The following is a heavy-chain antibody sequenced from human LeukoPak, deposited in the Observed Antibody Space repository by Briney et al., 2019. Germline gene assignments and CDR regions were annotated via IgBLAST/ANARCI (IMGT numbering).Heavy chain of an antibody. CDR2: INANSGDT. CDR3: ASSRLLEWLYLLDY. D-gene: IGHD3-3*01. Sequence: ASVKVSCKASGYTFTGYYMHWLRQAPGQGLEWMGRINANSGDTKYAQKYQGGVTMTRDTSISTAYMELSRLRSDDTAVYFCASSRLLEWLYLLDYWGQGTLVTVSS. J-gene: IGHJ4*02. V-gene: IGHV1-2*06. CDR1: GYTFTGYY.